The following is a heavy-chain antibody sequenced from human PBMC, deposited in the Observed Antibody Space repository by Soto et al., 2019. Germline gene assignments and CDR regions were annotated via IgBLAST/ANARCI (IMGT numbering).Heavy chain of an antibody. V-gene: IGHV4-59*08. J-gene: IGHJ4*02. CDR2: LYYSGST. Sequence: PSETLSLTCTVSGGSISSYYWSWVRQPPGKGLEWIGYLYYSGSTNYNPSLRSRVTISVDTSKNQFSLKLSSVTAADTAVYYCERQKTIFGVVATFDSWGQGTLVTVSS. D-gene: IGHD3-3*01. CDR1: GGSISSYY. CDR3: ERQKTIFGVVATFDS.